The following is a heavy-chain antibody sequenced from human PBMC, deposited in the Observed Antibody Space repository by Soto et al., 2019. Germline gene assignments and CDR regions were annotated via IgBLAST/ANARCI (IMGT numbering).Heavy chain of an antibody. Sequence: SETLSLTCTVSGGSISSAAYYWSWIRQHPGKDLEWIGYISHSGSTYYTPSLKSRVIISADTSKNQFSLNLNSVTAADTAVYYCAREYTYGSNFFDCWGQGALATVSS. D-gene: IGHD5-18*01. CDR3: AREYTYGSNFFDC. CDR2: ISHSGST. CDR1: GGSISSAAYY. V-gene: IGHV4-31*03. J-gene: IGHJ4*02.